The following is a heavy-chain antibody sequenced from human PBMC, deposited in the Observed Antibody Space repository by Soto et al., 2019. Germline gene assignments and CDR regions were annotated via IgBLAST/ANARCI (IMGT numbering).Heavy chain of an antibody. Sequence: VASVKVSCKASGYTFTSYGISWVRQAPGQGLEWMGWISAYNGNTNYAQKLQGRVTMTTDTSTSTAYMELRSLRSDDTAVYYCARDRVVPAENYYYYGMDVWGQGTTVTVSS. J-gene: IGHJ6*02. CDR2: ISAYNGNT. CDR1: GYTFTSYG. V-gene: IGHV1-18*01. CDR3: ARDRVVPAENYYYYGMDV. D-gene: IGHD2-2*01.